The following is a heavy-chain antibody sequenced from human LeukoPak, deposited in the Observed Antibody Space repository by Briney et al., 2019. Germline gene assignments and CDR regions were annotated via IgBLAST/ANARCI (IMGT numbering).Heavy chain of an antibody. J-gene: IGHJ5*02. CDR2: INTGKGNT. Sequence: ASVKVSCKASGYTFTDYAMHWVRQAPGERLEWMGWINTGKGNTKYSQKFQGRVTITMDTSASTAYMELSSLRSEDTAVYYCARDHVVGLAPFNPWGQGTLVTVSS. CDR1: GYTFTDYA. D-gene: IGHD2-15*01. V-gene: IGHV1-3*04. CDR3: ARDHVVGLAPFNP.